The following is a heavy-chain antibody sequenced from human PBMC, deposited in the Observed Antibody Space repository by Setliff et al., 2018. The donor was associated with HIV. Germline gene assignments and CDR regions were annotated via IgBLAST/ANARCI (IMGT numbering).Heavy chain of an antibody. CDR2: VLPFFGRP. CDR3: ARGPAYDNSGCFTS. D-gene: IGHD3-22*01. V-gene: IGHV1-69*05. CDR1: GGTFSSYA. Sequence: SVKVSCKLSGGTFSSYAISWVRQAPGQGLEWMGGVLPFFGRPIYVQTLQGRITITTDESTSTAYMELGGLISEDTAVYYCARGPAYDNSGCFTSWGQGTLVTVSS. J-gene: IGHJ4*02.